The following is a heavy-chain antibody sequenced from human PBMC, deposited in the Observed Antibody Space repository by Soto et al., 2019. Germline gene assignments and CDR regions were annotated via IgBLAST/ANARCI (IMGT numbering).Heavy chain of an antibody. D-gene: IGHD3-10*01. CDR1: GGSISSGGYY. CDR3: AGDAGFGLLHYLDY. V-gene: IGHV4-31*03. CDR2: IYYSGST. Sequence: SETLSLTCTVSGGSISSGGYYWSWIRQHPGKGLEWIGYIYYSGSTYYNPSLKSRVTISVDTSKNQFSLKLSSVTAADTAEYYCAGDAGFGLLHYLDYWGQGTLVTVSS. J-gene: IGHJ4*02.